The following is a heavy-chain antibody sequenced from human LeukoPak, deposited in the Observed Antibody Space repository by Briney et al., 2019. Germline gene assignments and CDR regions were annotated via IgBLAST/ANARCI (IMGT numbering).Heavy chain of an antibody. Sequence: PSETLSLTCTVSGGSISSSSYYWGWIRQPPGKGLEWIGSIYYSGSTYYNPSLKSRVTISVDASKNQLSLKLNSVTAADTAVYYCARHWGSNGDYLSGMDVWGQGTTVTVSS. V-gene: IGHV4-39*01. D-gene: IGHD4-17*01. CDR3: ARHWGSNGDYLSGMDV. CDR1: GGSISSSSYY. CDR2: IYYSGST. J-gene: IGHJ6*02.